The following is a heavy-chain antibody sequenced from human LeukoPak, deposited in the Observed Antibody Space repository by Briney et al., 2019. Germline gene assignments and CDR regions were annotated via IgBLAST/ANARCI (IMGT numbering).Heavy chain of an antibody. CDR1: GFTFSSYA. Sequence: GGSLRLSCAASGFTFSSYAMHWVRQAPGKGLEWVAVISYDGSNNYYADSVKGRFTISRDNSKNTLYLQMNSLRAEDTAVYYCAREWGSHDAFDIWGQGTMVTVSS. D-gene: IGHD3-16*01. V-gene: IGHV3-30-3*01. J-gene: IGHJ3*02. CDR3: AREWGSHDAFDI. CDR2: ISYDGSNN.